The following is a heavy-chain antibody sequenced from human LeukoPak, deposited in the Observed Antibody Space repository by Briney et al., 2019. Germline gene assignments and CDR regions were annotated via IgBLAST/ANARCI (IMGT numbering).Heavy chain of an antibody. Sequence: GGSLRLSCTASGFTFSSYSMNWVRQAPGKGLEWVSYISSSSSTIYYADSVKGRFTLSRDNAKNSLYLQMSSLRDEDTAVYYCARANGMDVWGQGTTVTVSS. J-gene: IGHJ6*02. V-gene: IGHV3-48*02. CDR3: ARANGMDV. CDR2: ISSSSSTI. CDR1: GFTFSSYS.